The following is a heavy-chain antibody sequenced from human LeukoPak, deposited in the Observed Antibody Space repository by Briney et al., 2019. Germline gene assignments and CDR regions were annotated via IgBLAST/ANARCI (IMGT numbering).Heavy chain of an antibody. CDR1: GYSFTSYW. CDR2: IYPGDSDT. V-gene: IGHV5-51*01. CDR3: ARCSGFGELLYYYGMDV. D-gene: IGHD3-10*01. Sequence: GESLKISCKGSGYSFTSYWIGWVRQMPGKGLEWMGIIYPGDSDTRYSPPFQGQVTISADKSIGTAYLQWSSLKASDTAMYYCARCSGFGELLYYYGMDVWGQGTTVTVSS. J-gene: IGHJ6*02.